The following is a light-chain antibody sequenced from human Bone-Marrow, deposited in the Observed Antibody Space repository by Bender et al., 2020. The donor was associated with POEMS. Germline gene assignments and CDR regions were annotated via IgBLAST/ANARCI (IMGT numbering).Light chain of an antibody. CDR2: DVS. CDR3: CSYAGRITFAV. V-gene: IGLV2-14*03. J-gene: IGLJ2*01. Sequence: QSALTQPASVSGSPGQSITISCTGTSSDIGVYNYVSWYQQHPGKAPQLMIYDVSNRPSGASSRFSGSKSGNTASLTISGLQAADEADYYCCSYAGRITFAVFGGGTKLTVL. CDR1: SSDIGVYNY.